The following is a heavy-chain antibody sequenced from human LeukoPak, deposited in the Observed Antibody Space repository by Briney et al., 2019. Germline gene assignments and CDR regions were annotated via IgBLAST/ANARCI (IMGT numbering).Heavy chain of an antibody. D-gene: IGHD2-2*01. CDR1: RFTFNTYA. CDR2: ISGNDDIT. CDR3: AARPLMPPRFDY. V-gene: IGHV3-23*01. J-gene: IGHJ4*02. Sequence: PGGSLRLSCAASRFTFNTYAVNWVRQAPGKGLEWVSAISGNDDITYYADSVRGRFTISRDNSRSTLYLQLNSLRAEDTAIYYCAARPLMPPRFDYWGQGTLVTVSS.